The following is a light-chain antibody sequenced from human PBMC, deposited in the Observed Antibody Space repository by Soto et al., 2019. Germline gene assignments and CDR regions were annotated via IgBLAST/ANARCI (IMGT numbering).Light chain of an antibody. V-gene: IGKV3-15*01. J-gene: IGKJ4*01. CDR3: QQYTKWPPGMT. CDR2: DAS. CDR1: QTVISN. Sequence: DTVLTQSPATLSVSPGEKATLSCRASQTVISNLAWYQQKPGQAPRLLIYDASTRATGVPVRFSGSGFGTEFTLTIISLQSEDVGIYFCQQYTKWPPGMTFGGGTKVEIK.